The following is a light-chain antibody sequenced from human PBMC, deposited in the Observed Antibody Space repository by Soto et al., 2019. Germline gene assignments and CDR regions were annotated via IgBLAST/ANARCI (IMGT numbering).Light chain of an antibody. CDR1: SSNIGAGYD. CDR3: QSYDSSLSGSYV. Sequence: QSVLTQPPSVSGAPGQRVTISCTGSSSNIGAGYDVHWYQQLPGTAPKVLIYANRKRPSGVPDRFSGSRSATSASLAITGLQAEDEADYYCQSYDSSLSGSYVFGAGTKVTVL. V-gene: IGLV1-40*01. J-gene: IGLJ1*01. CDR2: ANR.